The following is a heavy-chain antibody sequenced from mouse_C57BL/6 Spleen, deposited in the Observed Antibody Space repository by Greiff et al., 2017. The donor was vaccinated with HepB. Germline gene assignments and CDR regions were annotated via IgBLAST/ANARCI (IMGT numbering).Heavy chain of an antibody. CDR2: IYPGSGNT. J-gene: IGHJ1*03. V-gene: IGHV1-66*01. CDR3: ARPYDWYFDV. CDR1: GYSFTSYY. Sequence: QVQLQQSGPELVKPGASVKISCKASGYSFTSYYIHWVKQRPGQGLEWIGWIYPGSGNTKYNEKFKGKATLTADTSSSTAYMQLSSLTSEDSAVYYCARPYDWYFDVWGTGTTVTVSS. D-gene: IGHD2-12*01.